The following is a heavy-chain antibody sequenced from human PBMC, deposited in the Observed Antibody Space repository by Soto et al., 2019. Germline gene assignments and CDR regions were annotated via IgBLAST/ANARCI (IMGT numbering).Heavy chain of an antibody. CDR3: ATMGTPATGLYFFDY. CDR1: GSSISSGNYY. V-gene: IGHV4-30-4*01. CDR2: ISYSGST. J-gene: IGHJ4*02. Sequence: SETLSLTCTVSGSSISSGNYYWSWIRQPPGKGLEWIGFISYSGSTYYSTSLKSRVTISVDTSKSQFSLNLSFVTAADTSVYYCATMGTPATGLYFFDYWGQGPLVTVSS. D-gene: IGHD2-15*01.